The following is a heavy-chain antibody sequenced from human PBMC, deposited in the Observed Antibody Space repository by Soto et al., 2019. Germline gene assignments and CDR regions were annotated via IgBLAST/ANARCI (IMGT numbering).Heavy chain of an antibody. CDR1: GFTFSSYG. J-gene: IGHJ4*02. D-gene: IGHD3-10*01. CDR2: IWYDGSNK. Sequence: QVQLVESGGGVVQPGRSLRLSCAASGFTFSSYGMHWVRQAPGKGLEWVAVIWYDGSNKYYADSVKGRFTISRDNSKNTLYLQMNSLRAEDTAVYYCARDGVTMVRGVLSEGLFDYWGQGTLVTVSS. CDR3: ARDGVTMVRGVLSEGLFDY. V-gene: IGHV3-33*01.